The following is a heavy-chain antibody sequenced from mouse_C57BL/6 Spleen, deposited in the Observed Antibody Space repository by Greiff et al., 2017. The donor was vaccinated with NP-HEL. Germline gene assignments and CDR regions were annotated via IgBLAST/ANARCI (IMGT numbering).Heavy chain of an antibody. CDR1: GFTFSDYG. V-gene: IGHV5-17*01. J-gene: IGHJ4*01. Sequence: EVQVVESGGGLVKPGGSLKLSCAASGFTFSDYGMHWVRQAPEKGLEWVAYISSGSSTIYYADTVKGRFTISRDNAKNTLFLQMTSLRSEDTAMYYCARLFYYGSSYVEAMDYWGQGTSVTVSS. CDR2: ISSGSSTI. CDR3: ARLFYYGSSYVEAMDY. D-gene: IGHD1-1*01.